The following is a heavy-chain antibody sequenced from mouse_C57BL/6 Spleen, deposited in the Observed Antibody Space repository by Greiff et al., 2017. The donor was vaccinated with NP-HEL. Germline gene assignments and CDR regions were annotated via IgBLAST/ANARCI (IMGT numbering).Heavy chain of an antibody. CDR1: GYTFTDYE. Sequence: VQLQQSGAELVRPGASVTLSCKASGYTFTDYEMHWVKQTPVHGLEWIGAIDPETGGTAYNQKFKGKAILTADKSSSTAYMELRSLTSEDSAVYYCTRRGYDYWYFDVWGTGTTVTVSS. V-gene: IGHV1-15*01. J-gene: IGHJ1*03. CDR3: TRRGYDYWYFDV. D-gene: IGHD2-3*01. CDR2: IDPETGGT.